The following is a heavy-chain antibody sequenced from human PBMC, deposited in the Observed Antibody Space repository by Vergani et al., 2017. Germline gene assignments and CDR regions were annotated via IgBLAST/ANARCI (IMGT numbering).Heavy chain of an antibody. V-gene: IGHV3-23*04. CDR1: GGTFSSYA. CDR3: AKYGSGSYYSFGFRYYGMDV. J-gene: IGHJ6*02. CDR2: ISGSGGST. Sequence: VQLVQSGAEVKKPGSSVKVSCKASGGTFSSYAISWVRQAPGKGLEWVSAISGSGGSTYYADSVKGRFTISRDNSKNTLYLQMNSLRAEDTAVYYCAKYGSGSYYSFGFRYYGMDVWGQGP. D-gene: IGHD3-10*01.